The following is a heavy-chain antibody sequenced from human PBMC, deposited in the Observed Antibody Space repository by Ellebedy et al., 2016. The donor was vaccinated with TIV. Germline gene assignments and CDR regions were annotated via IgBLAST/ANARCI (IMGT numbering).Heavy chain of an antibody. CDR1: GFTFDDYG. J-gene: IGHJ5*02. CDR3: ARDSGYGQLDWFDP. CDR2: INWNGGST. Sequence: GESLKISXAASGFTFDDYGMSWVRQAPGKGLEWVSGINWNGGSTGYADSVKGRFTISRDNAKNSLYLQMNSLRAEDTALYYCARDSGYGQLDWFDPWGQGTLVTVSS. V-gene: IGHV3-20*04. D-gene: IGHD5-12*01.